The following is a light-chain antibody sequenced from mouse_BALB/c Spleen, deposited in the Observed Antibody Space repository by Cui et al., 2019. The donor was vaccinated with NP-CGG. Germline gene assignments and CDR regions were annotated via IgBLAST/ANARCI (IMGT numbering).Light chain of an antibody. CDR3: ALWYSNHWV. J-gene: IGLJ1*01. CDR2: GTN. CDR1: TGAVTTSNY. V-gene: IGLV1*01. Sequence: QAVVTHGSPLTTPPGETVTLTCRSSTGAVTTSNYANWVQEKPDHLFTGLIGGTNNRVPGVPARFSGSLIGDKAALTITGAQTEDEAIYFCALWYSNHWVFGGGTKLTVL.